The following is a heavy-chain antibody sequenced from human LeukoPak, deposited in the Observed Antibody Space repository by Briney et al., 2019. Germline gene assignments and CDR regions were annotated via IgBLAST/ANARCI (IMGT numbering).Heavy chain of an antibody. J-gene: IGHJ4*02. CDR1: GVTVSSNY. CDR2: IKQDGSEK. D-gene: IGHD6-19*01. Sequence: RGSLRLSCAPSGVTVSSNYMSWVRHAPGKGLEWVANIKQDGSEKDYVHSVKGGFTISRDNAKNTLYLQMNSLRAEDTAVYYCARVSSLAVAGFFDYWGQGILVTVSS. V-gene: IGHV3-7*01. CDR3: ARVSSLAVAGFFDY.